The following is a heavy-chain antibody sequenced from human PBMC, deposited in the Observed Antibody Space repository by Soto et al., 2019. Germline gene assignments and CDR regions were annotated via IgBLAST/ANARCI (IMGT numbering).Heavy chain of an antibody. CDR3: ARAYQLLSYPNWFDP. CDR2: IYYSGST. J-gene: IGHJ5*02. D-gene: IGHD2-2*01. V-gene: IGHV4-59*01. CDR1: GGSISSYY. Sequence: PSETLSLTCTVSGGSISSYYWSWTRQPPGKGLEWIGYIYYSGSTNYNPSLKSRVTISVDTSKNQFSLKLSSVTAADTAVYYCARAYQLLSYPNWFDPWGQGTLVTVSS.